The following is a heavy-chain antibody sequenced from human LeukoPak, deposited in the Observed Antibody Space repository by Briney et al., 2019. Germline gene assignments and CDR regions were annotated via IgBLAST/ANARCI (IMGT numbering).Heavy chain of an antibody. D-gene: IGHD3-3*01. J-gene: IGHJ5*02. Sequence: SETLSLTCAVYGGSFSGYYWSWIRQPPGKGLEWIGEINHSGSTNYNPSLKSRVTISVDTSKNQFSLKLSSVTAADTAVYYCARDITIFGDTGGGFDPWGQGTLVTVSS. CDR1: GGSFSGYY. CDR2: INHSGST. CDR3: ARDITIFGDTGGGFDP. V-gene: IGHV4-34*01.